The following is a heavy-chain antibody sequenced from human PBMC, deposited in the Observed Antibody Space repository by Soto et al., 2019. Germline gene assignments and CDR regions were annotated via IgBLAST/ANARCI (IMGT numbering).Heavy chain of an antibody. V-gene: IGHV4-59*01. CDR3: ARGKSGFYSY. CDR1: GGSISNYY. Sequence: SETLSLTYTVSGGSISNYYWSWIRQPPGKGLEWIGYIYYNGGTNYNPSLKSRVTISADTSKNQFSLNLSSVTAADTAVYYCARGKSGFYSYWGQGTLVTVSS. D-gene: IGHD1-26*01. J-gene: IGHJ4*02. CDR2: IYYNGGT.